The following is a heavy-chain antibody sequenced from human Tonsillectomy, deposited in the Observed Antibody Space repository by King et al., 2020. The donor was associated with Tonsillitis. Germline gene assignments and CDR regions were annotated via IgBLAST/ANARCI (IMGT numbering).Heavy chain of an antibody. CDR2: IDPSDSYT. D-gene: IGHD1-26*01. J-gene: IGHJ4*02. V-gene: IGHV5-10-1*03. CDR1: GYSFSNYW. Sequence: VQLVQSGAEVKKPGESLRISCQVPGYSFSNYWISWVRQMPGKGLEWMGRIDPSDSYTNYSPSFQGHVTISADRSISTAYLQWSSLKASDTAMYYCARGVGVGARPGWGQGTRVTVSS. CDR3: ARGVGVGARPG.